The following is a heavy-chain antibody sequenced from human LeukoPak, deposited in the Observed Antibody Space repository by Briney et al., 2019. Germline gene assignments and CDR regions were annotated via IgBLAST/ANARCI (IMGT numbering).Heavy chain of an antibody. CDR1: GFTFSSHG. V-gene: IGHV3-30*02. J-gene: IGHJ3*02. D-gene: IGHD5-12*01. CDR3: ARDTIVATILLFDAFDI. CDR2: IRYDGSNK. Sequence: HPGGSLRLSCVASGFTFSSHGMHWVRQAPGKGLEWVAFIRYDGSNKYYADSVKGRFTISRDNAKNSLYLQMNSLRAEDTAVYYCARDTIVATILLFDAFDIWGQGTMVTVSS.